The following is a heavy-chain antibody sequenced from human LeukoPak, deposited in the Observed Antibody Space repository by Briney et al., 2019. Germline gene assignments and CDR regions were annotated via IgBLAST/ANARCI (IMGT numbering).Heavy chain of an antibody. CDR1: GYTLTSYG. Sequence: ASVKVSCKASGYTLTSYGISWVRQAPGQGLEWMGWISAYNGNTNYAQKLQARVTMTTDTSTSPAYMALRSLRSDDTAVYYCASRVYYYDSSGRDAFDIWGQGTMVTVSS. J-gene: IGHJ3*02. CDR2: ISAYNGNT. D-gene: IGHD3-22*01. V-gene: IGHV1-18*01. CDR3: ASRVYYYDSSGRDAFDI.